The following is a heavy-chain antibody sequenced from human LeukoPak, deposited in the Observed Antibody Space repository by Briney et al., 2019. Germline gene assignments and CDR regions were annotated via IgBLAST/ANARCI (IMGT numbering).Heavy chain of an antibody. Sequence: MSSETLSRTCTVSGGSISSYYWSWIRQPPGKGLEWIGCIYYSGSTNYNPSLKSRVTISVDTSKNQFSLKLSSVTAADTAVYYCARGNGWVCSSTSCSNWFDPWGQGTLVTVSS. V-gene: IGHV4-59*01. CDR3: ARGNGWVCSSTSCSNWFDP. CDR2: IYYSGST. J-gene: IGHJ5*02. D-gene: IGHD2-2*01. CDR1: GGSISSYY.